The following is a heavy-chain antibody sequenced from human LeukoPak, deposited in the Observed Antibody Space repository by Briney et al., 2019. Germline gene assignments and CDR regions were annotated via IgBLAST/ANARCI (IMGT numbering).Heavy chain of an antibody. CDR3: ARWIAAAGGRFFDY. CDR1: GGSVSSGSYY. Sequence: SETLSLTCTVSGGSVSSGSYYWSWIRQPPGKGQEWIGYIYYSGSTNYNPSLKSRVTISVDTSKNQFSLKLSSVTAADTAVYYCARWIAAAGGRFFDYWGQGTLVTVSS. J-gene: IGHJ4*02. CDR2: IYYSGST. V-gene: IGHV4-61*01. D-gene: IGHD6-13*01.